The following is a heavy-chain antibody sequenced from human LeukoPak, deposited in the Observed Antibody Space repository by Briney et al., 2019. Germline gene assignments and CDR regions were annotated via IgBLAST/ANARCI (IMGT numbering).Heavy chain of an antibody. V-gene: IGHV4-39*01. CDR1: GDSISSSSYY. CDR3: ARRPSQTWGVAGPVGPHDY. CDR2: IYYSGST. D-gene: IGHD6-19*01. Sequence: SETLSLTCIVSGDSISSSSYYWGWIRQPPGKGLEWIGSIYYSGSTYYNPSLKSRVTISVDTSKNQFSLKLSSVTAADTAVYYCARRPSQTWGVAGPVGPHDYWGQGTLVTVSS. J-gene: IGHJ4*02.